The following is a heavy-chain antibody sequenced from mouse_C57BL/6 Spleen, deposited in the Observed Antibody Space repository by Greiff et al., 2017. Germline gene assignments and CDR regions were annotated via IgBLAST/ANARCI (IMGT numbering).Heavy chain of an antibody. CDR2: IWRGGST. D-gene: IGHD2-4*01. CDR3: AKYYDYPYYAMDY. J-gene: IGHJ4*01. V-gene: IGHV2-5*01. CDR1: GFSLTSYG. Sequence: VQLQQSGPGLVQPSQSLSITCTVSGFSLTSYGVHWVRQSPGKGLEWLGVIWRGGSTDYNAAFMSRLSITKDNSKSQVFFKMNSLQADDTAIYYCAKYYDYPYYAMDYWGQGTSVTVSS.